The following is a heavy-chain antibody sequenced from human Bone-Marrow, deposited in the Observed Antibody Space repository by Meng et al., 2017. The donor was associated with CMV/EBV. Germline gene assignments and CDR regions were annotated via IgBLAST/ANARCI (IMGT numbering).Heavy chain of an antibody. Sequence: GESLKISCAASGFTFSSYAMTWVRQAPGKGLEWVSAISASGSSTYYADSVKGRFTIYRDSSKNTLYLQMNSLRAEDTAVYYCATGWFDPWGQGTLVTVSS. V-gene: IGHV3-23*01. CDR2: ISASGSST. CDR1: GFTFSSYA. J-gene: IGHJ5*02. CDR3: ATGWFDP.